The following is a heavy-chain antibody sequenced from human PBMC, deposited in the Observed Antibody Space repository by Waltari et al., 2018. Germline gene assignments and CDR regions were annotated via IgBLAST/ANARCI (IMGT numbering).Heavy chain of an antibody. CDR2: ISAYNGNT. CDR1: GYTFTSYG. J-gene: IGHJ3*02. Sequence: QVQLVQSGAEVKKPGASVKVSCKASGYTFTSYGISWVRPAPGQGLEWMGWISAYNGNTNYAQKLQGRVTMTTDTSTSTAYMELRSLRSDDTAVYYCARARSGITMIVVAAFDIWGQGTMVTVSS. CDR3: ARARSGITMIVVAAFDI. V-gene: IGHV1-18*01. D-gene: IGHD3-22*01.